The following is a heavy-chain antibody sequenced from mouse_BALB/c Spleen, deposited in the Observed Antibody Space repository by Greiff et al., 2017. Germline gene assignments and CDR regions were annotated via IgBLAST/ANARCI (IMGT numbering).Heavy chain of an antibody. CDR2: IYPGDGDT. Sequence: VQLVESGAELVRPGSSVKISCKASGYAFSSYWMNWVKQRPGQGLEWIGQIYPGDGDTNYNGKFKGKATLTADKSSSTAYMQLSSLTSEDSAVYFCARWGFDVWGAGTTVTVSS. J-gene: IGHJ1*01. V-gene: IGHV1-80*01. CDR1: GYAFSSYW. CDR3: ARWGFDV.